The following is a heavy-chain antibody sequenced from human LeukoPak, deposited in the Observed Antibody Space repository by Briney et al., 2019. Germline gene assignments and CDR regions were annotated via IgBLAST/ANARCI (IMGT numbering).Heavy chain of an antibody. CDR1: GFTFSSYE. CDR2: IYSGGST. CDR3: ARDLKGYSSGPGECLD. V-gene: IGHV3-66*01. Sequence: GGSLRLSCAASGFTFSSYEMNWVRQAPGKGLEWVSLIYSGGSTYYADSVKGRFTISRDNSKNTLYLQMNSLRAEDTAVYYCARDLKGYSSGPGECLDWGQGTLVTVSS. J-gene: IGHJ4*02. D-gene: IGHD6-19*01.